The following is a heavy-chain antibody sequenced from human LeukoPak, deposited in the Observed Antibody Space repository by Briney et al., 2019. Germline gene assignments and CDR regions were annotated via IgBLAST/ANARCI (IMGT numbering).Heavy chain of an antibody. CDR1: GFTFGSYA. CDR3: AKEWGGSGTRLGWFDP. J-gene: IGHJ5*02. V-gene: IGHV3-23*01. Sequence: PGGSLRLSCVASGFTFGSYAMSWVRQAPGKGLEWVSLISGSGGVTYYADSVKGRFTIPRDNSKNTLYLQMNSLRAEDTATYYCAKEWGGSGTRLGWFDPWGQGTLVTVSS. CDR2: ISGSGGVT. D-gene: IGHD3-10*01.